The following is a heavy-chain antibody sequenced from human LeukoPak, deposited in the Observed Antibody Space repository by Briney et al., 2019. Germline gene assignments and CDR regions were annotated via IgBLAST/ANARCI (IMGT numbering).Heavy chain of an antibody. Sequence: SETLSLTCTVSAGSINNYYWTWIRQPPGKGLECIGYVYYTGSTYYNPSLKSRVTISVDTSKNQFSLKLNSVTAADTAVYYCARDSSTVTTRHFDYWGQGTLVTVSS. CDR1: AGSINNYY. V-gene: IGHV4-59*01. CDR3: ARDSSTVTTRHFDY. CDR2: VYYTGST. J-gene: IGHJ4*02. D-gene: IGHD4-17*01.